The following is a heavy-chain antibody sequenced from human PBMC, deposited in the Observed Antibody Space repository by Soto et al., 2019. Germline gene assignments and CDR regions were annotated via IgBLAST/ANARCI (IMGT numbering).Heavy chain of an antibody. V-gene: IGHV3-30*18. CDR1: GFTFSNYG. Sequence: QVPLAASGGGVVQPGRSLRLSCAASGFTFSNYGMHWVRQPPGKGLEWVSVISYHGSDKYYADSVKGRFTISRDNSKNTLYLQMDSLRAEDTAVYYCAKDHLTTTVTTVGYWGQGTLVTVSS. D-gene: IGHD4-17*01. J-gene: IGHJ4*02. CDR2: ISYHGSDK. CDR3: AKDHLTTTVTTVGY.